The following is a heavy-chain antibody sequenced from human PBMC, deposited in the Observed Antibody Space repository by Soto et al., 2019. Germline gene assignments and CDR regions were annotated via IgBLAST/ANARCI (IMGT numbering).Heavy chain of an antibody. CDR1: GFTFSSYS. V-gene: IGHV3-48*01. CDR3: ARAYYYDSSGYLNWFAP. J-gene: IGHJ5*02. Sequence: HPGGSMRLSCAASGFTFSSYSMNWVRQAPGKGLEWVSYISSSSSTIYYADSVKGRFTISRDNAKNSLYLQMNSLRAEDTAVYYCARAYYYDSSGYLNWFAPWGQGTLVTVSS. CDR2: ISSSSSTI. D-gene: IGHD3-22*01.